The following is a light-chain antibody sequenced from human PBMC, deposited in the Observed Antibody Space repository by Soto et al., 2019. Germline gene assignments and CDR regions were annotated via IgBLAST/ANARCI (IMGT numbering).Light chain of an antibody. V-gene: IGLV2-23*02. CDR3: CSHAGGDTYV. CDR2: EVS. J-gene: IGLJ1*01. Sequence: QSALTQPASVSGSPGQSITISCTGTSSDIGGYSYVSWYQQHPDKAPILIIYEVSNRPSGVSNRFSGSRSGNTASLTISGLQAEDEADYYCCSHAGGDTYVFGTGTKLTVL. CDR1: SSDIGGYSY.